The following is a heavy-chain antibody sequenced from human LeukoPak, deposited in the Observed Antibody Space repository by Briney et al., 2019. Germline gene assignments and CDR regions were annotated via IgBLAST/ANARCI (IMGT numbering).Heavy chain of an antibody. CDR1: GYTFISYD. D-gene: IGHD6-13*01. CDR2: MYPNSGNT. CDR3: ARARIAAQNWFDP. Sequence: ASVNVSCKASGYTFISYDINWVRQATGQGLEWMGWMYPNSGNTGYAQKFQGRVTMTRDTSISTAYMELSSLRSEDTAVYYCARARIAAQNWFDPWGQGTLVTVSS. V-gene: IGHV1-8*01. J-gene: IGHJ5*02.